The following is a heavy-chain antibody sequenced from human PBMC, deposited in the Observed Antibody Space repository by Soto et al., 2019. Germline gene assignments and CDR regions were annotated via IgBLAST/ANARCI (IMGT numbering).Heavy chain of an antibody. CDR2: ISHSGST. J-gene: IGHJ4*02. Sequence: PSETLSLISTVSGGSISSYYWSWTRQPPGKGLEWIGSISHSGSTNHNPSLKSRVTISVDTSKNQFSLKLSSVTAADTAVYYCARGPSYYDFWSGYYEIDYWGLGTLVTVSS. V-gene: IGHV4-59*01. D-gene: IGHD3-3*01. CDR3: ARGPSYYDFWSGYYEIDY. CDR1: GGSISSYY.